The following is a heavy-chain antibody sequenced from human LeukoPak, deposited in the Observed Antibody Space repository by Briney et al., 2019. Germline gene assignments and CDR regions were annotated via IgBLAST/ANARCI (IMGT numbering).Heavy chain of an antibody. CDR3: ARHQYGWFGELLGSYYFDY. Sequence: SETLSLTCTVSGGSTSSYYWSWIRQPPGKGLEWIGYIYYSGSTNYNPSLKSRVTISVDTSKNQFSLKLSSVTAADTAVYYCARHQYGWFGELLGSYYFDYWGQGTLVTVSS. CDR1: GGSTSSYY. V-gene: IGHV4-59*08. D-gene: IGHD3-10*01. CDR2: IYYSGST. J-gene: IGHJ4*02.